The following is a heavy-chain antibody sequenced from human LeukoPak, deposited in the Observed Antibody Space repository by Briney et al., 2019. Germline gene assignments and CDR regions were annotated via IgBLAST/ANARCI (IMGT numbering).Heavy chain of an antibody. CDR1: GGTLSSYA. J-gene: IGHJ6*03. V-gene: IGHV1-8*03. Sequence: ASVKVSCKASGGTLSSYAISWVRQATGQGLEWMGWMNPNSGNTGYAQKFQGRVTITRNTSVSTAYMELSSLRSEDTAVYYCARQGVVFPTDYYYMDVWGKGTTVTVSS. CDR3: ARQGVVFPTDYYYMDV. CDR2: MNPNSGNT. D-gene: IGHD3-3*01.